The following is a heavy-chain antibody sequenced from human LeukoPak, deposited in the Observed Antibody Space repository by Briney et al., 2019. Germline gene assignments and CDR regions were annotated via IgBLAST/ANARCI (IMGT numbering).Heavy chain of an antibody. CDR1: GFTFSSYA. Sequence: GGSLRLSCAASGFTFSSYAMSWVRQAPGKGLDWVANIKQDGSEKYYVDSVKGRFAISRDNAKNSLYLQMNSPRAEDSAVYYCARPLLAAPNHDAFDIWGQGTMVTVSS. V-gene: IGHV3-7*03. CDR3: ARPLLAAPNHDAFDI. J-gene: IGHJ3*02. CDR2: IKQDGSEK. D-gene: IGHD2-15*01.